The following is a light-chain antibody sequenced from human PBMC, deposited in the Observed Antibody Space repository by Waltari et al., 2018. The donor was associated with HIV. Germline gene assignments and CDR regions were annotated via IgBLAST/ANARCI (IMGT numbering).Light chain of an antibody. CDR2: DVT. V-gene: IGLV2-23*02. CDR3: CSYGGSQNLL. Sequence: SALTQPASVSGSPGQSITISCTGTSNAVGHYTLVSWYQQYPSKAPQLMIYDVTKRPSGVSNRFSGSKSGNTASLTISGLQADDEADYFCCSYGGSQNLLFGGGTKLTVL. J-gene: IGLJ3*02. CDR1: SNAVGHYTL.